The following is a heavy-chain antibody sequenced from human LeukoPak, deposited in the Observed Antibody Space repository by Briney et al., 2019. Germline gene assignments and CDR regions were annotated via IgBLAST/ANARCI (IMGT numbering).Heavy chain of an antibody. D-gene: IGHD3-3*01. Sequence: GGSLRLSCAASGFTFSSYAMSWVRQAPGKGLEWVSAISGSGGSTYYADSVKGRFTISRDNSKNTLYLQMNSLRAEDTAVYYRAKGSLRFLEWLSLGYWGQGTLVTVSS. CDR3: AKGSLRFLEWLSLGY. J-gene: IGHJ4*02. CDR2: ISGSGGST. CDR1: GFTFSSYA. V-gene: IGHV3-23*01.